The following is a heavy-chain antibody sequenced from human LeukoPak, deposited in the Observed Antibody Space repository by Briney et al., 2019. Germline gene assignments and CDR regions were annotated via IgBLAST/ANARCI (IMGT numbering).Heavy chain of an antibody. CDR3: ARGDREVTTFFDY. J-gene: IGHJ4*02. CDR1: GGTFSSYA. Sequence: SVKVSCKASGGTFSSYAISWVRQAPGQGLEWMGGIIPIFGTANYAQKFQGRVTITADESTSTAYIELSSLRSEDTAVYYCARGDREVTTFFDYWGQGTLVTVSS. V-gene: IGHV1-69*01. D-gene: IGHD4-17*01. CDR2: IIPIFGTA.